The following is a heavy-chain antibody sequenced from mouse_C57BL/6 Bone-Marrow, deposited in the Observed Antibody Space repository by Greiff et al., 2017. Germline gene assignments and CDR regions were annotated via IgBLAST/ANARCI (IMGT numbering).Heavy chain of an antibody. D-gene: IGHD2-1*01. CDR1: GFNIKDDY. Sequence: EVQLQESGPELVRPGASVKLSCTASGFNIKDDYIHWVKQRPEQGLEWIGWIDPEIGDTEYPSKFQGKATITSDTSSNTAYLQLSSLTSEDSAVYYCSTLDGNYFDFWGQGTPLTVAS. V-gene: IGHV14-4*01. CDR3: STLDGNYFDF. CDR2: IDPEIGDT. J-gene: IGHJ2*01.